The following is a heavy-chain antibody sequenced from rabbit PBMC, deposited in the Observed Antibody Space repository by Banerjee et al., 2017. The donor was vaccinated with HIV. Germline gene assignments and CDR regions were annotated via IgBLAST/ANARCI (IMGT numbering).Heavy chain of an antibody. Sequence: QSLEESGGDLVKSGASLTLTCTASGFSFSSSYYMCWVRQAPGKGLEWIACIYAGSSGSTYYASWAKGRFTISKTSSTTVTLQMTSLTAADTATYFCARHPGGDYAGNGDVNLWGPGTLVTVS. J-gene: IGHJ4*01. V-gene: IGHV1S40*01. D-gene: IGHD4-2*01. CDR3: ARHPGGDYAGNGDVNL. CDR2: IYAGSSGST. CDR1: GFSFSSSYY.